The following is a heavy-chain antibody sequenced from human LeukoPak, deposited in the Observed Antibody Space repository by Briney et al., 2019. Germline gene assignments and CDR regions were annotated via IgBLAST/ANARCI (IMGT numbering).Heavy chain of an antibody. CDR1: GFTFSSYG. Sequence: PGKSLRLSCAASGFTFSSYGMHWVRQAPGKGLEYVSAISSNGGSTYYANSVKGRFTISRDNSKNTLYLQMGSLRAEDMAVYYCARVRRGYDFLDYWGQGTLVTVSS. D-gene: IGHD5-12*01. V-gene: IGHV3-64*01. CDR2: ISSNGGST. J-gene: IGHJ4*02. CDR3: ARVRRGYDFLDY.